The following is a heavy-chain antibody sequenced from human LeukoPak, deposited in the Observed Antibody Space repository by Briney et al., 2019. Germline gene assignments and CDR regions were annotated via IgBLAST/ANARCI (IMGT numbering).Heavy chain of an antibody. J-gene: IGHJ6*02. Sequence: GGSLRLSCAASGFNFITAAMTWVRQAPGKGLEWVSLIGSSGGSTYYADSVKGRFTISRDNAKNSLYLQMNSLRVEDTAVYYCARVLLWFGEALDYGMDVWGQGTTVTVSS. CDR2: IGSSGGST. CDR3: ARVLLWFGEALDYGMDV. CDR1: GFNFITAA. V-gene: IGHV3-23*01. D-gene: IGHD3-10*01.